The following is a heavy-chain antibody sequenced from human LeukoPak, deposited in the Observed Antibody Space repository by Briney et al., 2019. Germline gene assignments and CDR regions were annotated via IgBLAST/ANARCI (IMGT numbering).Heavy chain of an antibody. Sequence: PSETLSLTCTVSGGSISSYYWSWIRQPPGKGLEWIGYIYYSGSTNYNPSLKSRVTISVDTSKNQFSLKLSSVTAADTAVYYCARVGELGNYFDYWGQGTLVTVSS. CDR3: ARVGELGNYFDY. D-gene: IGHD7-27*01. V-gene: IGHV4-59*01. CDR1: GGSISSYY. CDR2: IYYSGST. J-gene: IGHJ4*02.